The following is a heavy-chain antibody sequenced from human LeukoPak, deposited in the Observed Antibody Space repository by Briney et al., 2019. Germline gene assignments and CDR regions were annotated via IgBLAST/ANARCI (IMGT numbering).Heavy chain of an antibody. D-gene: IGHD6-13*01. J-gene: IGHJ3*02. Sequence: PSETLSLTCAVYGGSFSGYYWSWIRQPPGKGLEWIGEINHSGSTNHNPSLKSRVTISVDTSKNQFSLELSSVTAADTAVYYCARIAAADPVAFDIWGQGTMVTVSS. CDR1: GGSFSGYY. CDR2: INHSGST. CDR3: ARIAAADPVAFDI. V-gene: IGHV4-34*01.